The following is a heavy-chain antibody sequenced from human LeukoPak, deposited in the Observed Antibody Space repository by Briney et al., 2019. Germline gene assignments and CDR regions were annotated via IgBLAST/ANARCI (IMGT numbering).Heavy chain of an antibody. V-gene: IGHV4-61*01. J-gene: IGHJ4*02. CDR2: ISYTGGA. CDR1: GGSVSSGLNN. D-gene: IGHD5-12*01. Sequence: SETLSLTCTVSGGSVSSGLNNWSWIRQPPGKGLEWIGYISYTGGAIYNPSLRSRVTISIDWSTNQFSLTLGSVTAADTAVYYCRLQLNYDYWGQGTLVTVSS. CDR3: RLQLNYDY.